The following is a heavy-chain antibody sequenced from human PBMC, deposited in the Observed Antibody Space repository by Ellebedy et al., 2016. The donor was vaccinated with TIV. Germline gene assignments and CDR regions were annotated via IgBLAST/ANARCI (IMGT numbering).Heavy chain of an antibody. CDR3: VKDGRTMVRGVITLDDY. Sequence: GGSLRLXXAASGFTFTNHAIHWVRQVPGNGLEWVAGISYDGSSKYHAESVKGRFTISRDNSNKTASLQMNSLRAEDTAVYYCVKDGRTMVRGVITLDDYWGQGTLVTVSS. V-gene: IGHV3-30*01. CDR1: GFTFTNHA. J-gene: IGHJ4*02. CDR2: ISYDGSSK. D-gene: IGHD3-10*01.